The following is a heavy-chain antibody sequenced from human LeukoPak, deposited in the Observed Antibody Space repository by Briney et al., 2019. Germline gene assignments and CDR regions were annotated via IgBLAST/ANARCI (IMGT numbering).Heavy chain of an antibody. CDR2: INPNSGGT. D-gene: IGHD6-13*01. CDR3: ASSSSWYPHYPSFGYYYYMDV. J-gene: IGHJ6*03. Sequence: GASVKVSCKASGYTFTGYYMHWVRQAPGQGLEWMGWINPNSGGTNYAQKFQGRVTMTRDTSISTAYMELSRLRSDDTAVYYCASSSSWYPHYPSFGYYYYMDVWGKGTTVTISS. CDR1: GYTFTGYY. V-gene: IGHV1-2*02.